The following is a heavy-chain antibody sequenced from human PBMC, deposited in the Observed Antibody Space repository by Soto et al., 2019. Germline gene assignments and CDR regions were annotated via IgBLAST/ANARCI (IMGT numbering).Heavy chain of an antibody. V-gene: IGHV1-2*04. D-gene: IGHD6-6*01. CDR3: ARESDGFYSSSPEYYYYSGMDV. CDR2: INPNSGGT. CDR1: GYTFTGYY. J-gene: IGHJ6*02. Sequence: ASVKVSCTASGYTFTGYYMHWVRQAPGQGLEWMGWINPNSGGTNYAQKFQGWVTMTRDTSISTAYMELSRLRSDDTAVYYCARESDGFYSSSPEYYYYSGMDVWGQGTTVTVSS.